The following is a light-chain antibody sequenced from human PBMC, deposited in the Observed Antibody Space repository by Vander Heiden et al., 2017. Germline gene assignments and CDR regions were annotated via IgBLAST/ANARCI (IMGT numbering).Light chain of an antibody. V-gene: IGLV1-44*01. CDR3: AAWDDSLNGLV. CDR2: SNN. Sequence: QSVLTQPPSASGTPGQRVTISCSGSSPNIGRNTVNCYQQLPGTAPKLLIYSNNQRPSGVPDRFSGSKSGTSASLAISGLQSEDEADYYCAAWDDSLNGLVFGGGTKLTVL. J-gene: IGLJ3*02. CDR1: SPNIGRNT.